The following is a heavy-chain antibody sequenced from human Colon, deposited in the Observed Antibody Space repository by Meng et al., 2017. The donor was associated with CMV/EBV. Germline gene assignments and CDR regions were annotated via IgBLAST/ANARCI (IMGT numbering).Heavy chain of an antibody. Sequence: GSLRLSCTVSGGSISSGRYYWGWIRQPPGKGLEWLGNACYGVTTHYNPSLKSRVTISLDTSKNQFSLKLDSVTAADTAVYYCARRVSGSSFRDYWGQGTLVTVSS. D-gene: IGHD3-10*01. V-gene: IGHV4-39*01. CDR3: ARRVSGSSFRDY. CDR1: GGSISSGRYY. J-gene: IGHJ4*02. CDR2: ACYGVTT.